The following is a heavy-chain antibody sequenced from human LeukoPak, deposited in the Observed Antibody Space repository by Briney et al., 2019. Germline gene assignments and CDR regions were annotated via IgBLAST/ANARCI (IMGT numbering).Heavy chain of an antibody. CDR2: IYTSGST. CDR1: GGSISSGSYY. Sequence: SETLSLTCTVSGGSISSGSYYWSWIRQPAGKGLEWIGRIYTSGSTNYNPSLKSRVTISVDTSKNQFSLKLSSVTAADTAVYYCARGGNSGYFDYWDQGTLVTVSS. D-gene: IGHD4-23*01. CDR3: ARGGNSGYFDY. J-gene: IGHJ4*02. V-gene: IGHV4-61*02.